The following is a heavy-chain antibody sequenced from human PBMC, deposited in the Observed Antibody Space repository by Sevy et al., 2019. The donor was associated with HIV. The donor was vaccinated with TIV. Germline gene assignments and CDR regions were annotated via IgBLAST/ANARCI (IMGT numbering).Heavy chain of an antibody. CDR3: ARGEWELRD. J-gene: IGHJ4*02. CDR2: ISSSSSTI. CDR1: GFTFSSYS. D-gene: IGHD1-26*01. V-gene: IGHV3-48*02. Sequence: GRSLRLSCAASGFTFSSYSMNWVRQAPGKGLQWVSYISSSSSTIYHADSVKGRFTISRDNAKNSLYLQMNSLRDEDTSVYYCARGEWELRDWGQGTVVVVSS.